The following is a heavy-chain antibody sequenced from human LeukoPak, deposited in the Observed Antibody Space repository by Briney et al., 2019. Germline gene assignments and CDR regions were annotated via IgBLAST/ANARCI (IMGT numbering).Heavy chain of an antibody. J-gene: IGHJ3*02. D-gene: IGHD1-26*01. Sequence: GGSLRLSCAASGLSFSTYSMSWVRQAPGKGLEWVSAISGSGGSTYYADSVKGRFTISRDNSKNTLYLQMNSLRAEDTAVYYCAKDRSHSTRRVGAFDIWGQGTMVTVSS. V-gene: IGHV3-23*01. CDR1: GLSFSTYS. CDR2: ISGSGGST. CDR3: AKDRSHSTRRVGAFDI.